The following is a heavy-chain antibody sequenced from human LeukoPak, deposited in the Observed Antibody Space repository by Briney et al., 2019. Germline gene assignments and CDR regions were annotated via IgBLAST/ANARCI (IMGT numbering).Heavy chain of an antibody. J-gene: IGHJ6*04. CDR3: ARGPTMKMDV. CDR2: INSRSSSI. Sequence: PGGSLRLSCAASGFTFDDYAMHWVRQVPGKGLEWVSSINSRSSSIYYADSVKGRFTISRDNAKNSLYLQMNSLRAEDTAVYYCARGPTMKMDVWGKGTTVTVSS. D-gene: IGHD3-22*01. V-gene: IGHV3-21*01. CDR1: GFTFDDYA.